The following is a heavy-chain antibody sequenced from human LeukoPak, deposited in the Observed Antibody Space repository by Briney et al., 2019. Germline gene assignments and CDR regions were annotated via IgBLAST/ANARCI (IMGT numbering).Heavy chain of an antibody. Sequence: PSETLSLTCAVSDESFSSHYWTWIRQPPGKGLEWIGYISYIGSTNYNPSLKSRVTTSIDTSKNQFSLRLSSVTAADTAVYYCARDLVTVAKGFDIWGQGTMVSVSS. CDR2: ISYIGST. D-gene: IGHD4-17*01. V-gene: IGHV4-59*11. CDR1: DESFSSHY. J-gene: IGHJ3*02. CDR3: ARDLVTVAKGFDI.